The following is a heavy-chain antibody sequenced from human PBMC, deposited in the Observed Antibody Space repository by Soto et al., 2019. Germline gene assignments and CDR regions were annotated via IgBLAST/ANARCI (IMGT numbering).Heavy chain of an antibody. CDR3: AGDYGSGSYRFDY. V-gene: IGHV4-59*01. Sequence: SETLSLTCTVSGGCISSYHWSWIRQPPGKGLEWIGYIYYSGSTTYNPSVRSRVTISVDKSKNQFSLKLSSVTAADTAVYYCAGDYGSGSYRFDYWGQGTLVTVSS. J-gene: IGHJ4*02. D-gene: IGHD3-10*01. CDR1: GGCISSYH. CDR2: IYYSGST.